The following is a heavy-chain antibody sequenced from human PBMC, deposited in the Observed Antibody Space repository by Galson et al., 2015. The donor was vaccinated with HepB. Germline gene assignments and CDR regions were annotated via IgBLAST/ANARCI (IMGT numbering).Heavy chain of an antibody. CDR3: AKSKDSGWSYNAFDI. CDR2: ISGRGVTT. V-gene: IGHV3-23*01. D-gene: IGHD6-19*01. CDR1: GFSFSNYD. Sequence: SLRLSCAASGFSFSNYDMTWVRQPPGKGLQWVATISGRGVTTFDADNVKSQFTITRDNSKNTLYLEMNNLRADDTAVYFCAKSKDSGWSYNAFDIWGQGTMVTVSS. J-gene: IGHJ3*02.